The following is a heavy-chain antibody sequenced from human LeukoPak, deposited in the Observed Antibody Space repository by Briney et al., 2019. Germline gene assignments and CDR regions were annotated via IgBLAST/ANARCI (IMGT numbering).Heavy chain of an antibody. CDR3: WVAATSVDY. D-gene: IGHD2-15*01. V-gene: IGHV1-69*02. CDR1: GGTFSSYT. CDR2: IIPILGIA. Sequence: SVKVSCKASGGTFSSYTISWVRQTPGQGLEWMGRIIPILGIANYAQKFRGRVTITADKSTSTAYMELSSLRSEDTAVYYCWVAATSVDYWGQGTLVTVSS. J-gene: IGHJ4*02.